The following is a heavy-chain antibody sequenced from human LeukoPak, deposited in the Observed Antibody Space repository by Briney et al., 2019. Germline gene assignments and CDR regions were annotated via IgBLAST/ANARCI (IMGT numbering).Heavy chain of an antibody. V-gene: IGHV4-4*09. CDR2: IYTSGST. Sequence: SETLSLTCTVSGGSISSYYWSWIRQPPGKGLEWIGYIYTSGSTNYNPSLKSRVTISGDTSKNQFSLKLSSVTAADTAVYYCAGGPYYDILTGYYRRDYYFDYWGQGTLVTVSS. CDR3: AGGPYYDILTGYYRRDYYFDY. J-gene: IGHJ4*02. CDR1: GGSISSYY. D-gene: IGHD3-9*01.